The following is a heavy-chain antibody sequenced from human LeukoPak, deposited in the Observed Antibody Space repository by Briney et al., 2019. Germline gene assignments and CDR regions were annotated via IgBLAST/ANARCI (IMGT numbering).Heavy chain of an antibody. Sequence: PGASLRLSCAASGFTFSNYAMSWVRQAPGKGLEWVSGISGSGGGAYYADSVKGRSTISRDNFKNTLHLQMNSLRAEETAVYYCAKGTASGSYPRMYYFDYWGQGTLVTVSS. CDR1: GFTFSNYA. CDR2: ISGSGGGA. J-gene: IGHJ4*02. V-gene: IGHV3-23*01. D-gene: IGHD1-26*01. CDR3: AKGTASGSYPRMYYFDY.